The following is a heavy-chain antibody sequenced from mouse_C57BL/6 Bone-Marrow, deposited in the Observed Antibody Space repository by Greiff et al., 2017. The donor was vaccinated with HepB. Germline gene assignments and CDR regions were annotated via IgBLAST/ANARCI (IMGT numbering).Heavy chain of an antibody. CDR3: ARHDSSGYGFAY. CDR2: IWSDGST. Sequence: VQVVESGPGLVAPSQSLSITCTVSGFSFTSYGVHWVRQPPGKGLEWLVVIWSDGSTTYNSALKSRLSISKDNSKSQVFLKMNSLQTDDTAMYYCARHDSSGYGFAYWGQGTLVTVSA. V-gene: IGHV2-6-1*01. CDR1: GFSFTSYG. D-gene: IGHD3-2*02. J-gene: IGHJ3*01.